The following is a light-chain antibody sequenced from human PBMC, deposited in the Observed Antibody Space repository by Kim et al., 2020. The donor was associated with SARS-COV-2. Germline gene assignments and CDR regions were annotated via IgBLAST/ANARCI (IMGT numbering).Light chain of an antibody. V-gene: IGLV2-23*02. CDR3: CSYADSKTYVV. CDR2: EVT. J-gene: IGLJ2*01. CDR1: SFDIGSYNL. Sequence: QSITISCTGTSFDIGSYNLVSWYQQLPGKAPKLIIYEVTKRPSGVSNRFSGSKSGYTASLTISGLQAEDEADYYCCSYADSKTYVVFGGGTQLTVL.